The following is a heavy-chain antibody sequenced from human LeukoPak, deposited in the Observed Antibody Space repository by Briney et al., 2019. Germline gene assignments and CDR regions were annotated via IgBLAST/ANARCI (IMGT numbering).Heavy chain of an antibody. Sequence: GRSLRLSCAASGFTFSTYGLHWVRQAPGKGLGWVAVIWYDGSNKYYADSVKGRFTISRDNSKNTLYLQMNSLRAEDTAIYYCARGYYASDYWGQGTLVTVSS. J-gene: IGHJ4*02. CDR3: ARGYYASDY. CDR2: IWYDGSNK. V-gene: IGHV3-33*01. CDR1: GFTFSTYG. D-gene: IGHD1-26*01.